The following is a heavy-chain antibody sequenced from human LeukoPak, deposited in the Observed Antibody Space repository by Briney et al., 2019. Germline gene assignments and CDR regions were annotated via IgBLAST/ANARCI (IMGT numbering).Heavy chain of an antibody. CDR3: ARDHTDGATFDV. Sequence: PSETLSLTCTVSGASISSGDYLWAWIRQHPGKGLEWIGYISYNGNTYYNPSLKSRVSLTLDTSRNQFSLKVNSVTAAATAIYYCARDHTDGATFDVWGQGTLVTVSS. CDR2: ISYNGNT. J-gene: IGHJ3*01. D-gene: IGHD4/OR15-4a*01. V-gene: IGHV4-31*03. CDR1: GASISSGDYL.